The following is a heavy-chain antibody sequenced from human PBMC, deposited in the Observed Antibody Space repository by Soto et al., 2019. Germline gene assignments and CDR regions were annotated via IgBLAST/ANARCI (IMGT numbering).Heavy chain of an antibody. J-gene: IGHJ4*02. V-gene: IGHV3-48*04. CDR1: GFTFSSYG. D-gene: IGHD5-18*01. Sequence: PGGSLRLSCVASGFTFSSYGMNWVRQGPGKGLEWLSSISKSGTTTYYADSVKGRFTISRDNAKNTLYLHMNSLRPEDTAMYYCTRDQDTYGQAVFDSWGQGTLVTVSS. CDR2: ISKSGTTT. CDR3: TRDQDTYGQAVFDS.